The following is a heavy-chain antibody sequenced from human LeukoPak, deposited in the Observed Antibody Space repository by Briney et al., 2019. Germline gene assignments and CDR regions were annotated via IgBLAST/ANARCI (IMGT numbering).Heavy chain of an antibody. V-gene: IGHV3-23*01. D-gene: IGHD1-1*01. CDR1: GFTFSTFA. J-gene: IGHJ4*02. CDR2: IFGNGRTT. CDR3: ARERYDWNDVGYFDY. Sequence: SGGSLRLSCAASGFTFSTFAMSWVRQAPGKGLEWVSAIFGNGRTTYYADSVKGRFTISRDNSKNTLYLQMNSLRAEDTAVYYCARERYDWNDVGYFDYWGQGTLVSVSS.